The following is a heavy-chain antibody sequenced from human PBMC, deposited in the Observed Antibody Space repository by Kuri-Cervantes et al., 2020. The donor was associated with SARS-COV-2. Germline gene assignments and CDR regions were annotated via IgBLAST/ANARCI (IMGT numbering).Heavy chain of an antibody. D-gene: IGHD6-19*01. CDR2: INHSGST. CDR3: ARPNIKQWLVLFGTGSAFDI. CDR1: SGSSSGYY. J-gene: IGHJ3*02. Sequence: GSLRLSCAVYSGSSSGYYWSWIRQPPGKGLEWIGEINHSGSTNYNPSLKSRVTISVDTSKNQFSLKLSSVTAADTAVYYCARPNIKQWLVLFGTGSAFDIWGQGTMVTVSS. V-gene: IGHV4-34*01.